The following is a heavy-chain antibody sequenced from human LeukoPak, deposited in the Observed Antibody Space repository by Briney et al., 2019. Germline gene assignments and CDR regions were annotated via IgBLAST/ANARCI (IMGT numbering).Heavy chain of an antibody. Sequence: GGSLRLSCAASGFTFSSYAMHWVRQAPGKGLEWVAVISYDGSNKYYAESVKGRFTISRDNSKNTLYLQMNRLRAEDTAVYYCAREGSGGPTYFDYWGQGTLVTVSS. D-gene: IGHD2-15*01. CDR1: GFTFSSYA. CDR3: AREGSGGPTYFDY. J-gene: IGHJ4*02. V-gene: IGHV3-30*14. CDR2: ISYDGSNK.